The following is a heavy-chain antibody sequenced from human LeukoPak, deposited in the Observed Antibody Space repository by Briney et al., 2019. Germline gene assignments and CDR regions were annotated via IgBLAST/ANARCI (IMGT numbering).Heavy chain of an antibody. J-gene: IGHJ4*02. CDR2: INHSGST. Sequence: SETLSLTCAVYGGSFSGYYWSWIRQPPGKGLEWIGEINHSGSTNHNPSLRSRVTISVDTSKNQFSLKLSSVTAADTAVYYCARGVYDFWSGYYSDYWGQGTLVTVSS. D-gene: IGHD3-3*01. CDR3: ARGVYDFWSGYYSDY. V-gene: IGHV4-34*01. CDR1: GGSFSGYY.